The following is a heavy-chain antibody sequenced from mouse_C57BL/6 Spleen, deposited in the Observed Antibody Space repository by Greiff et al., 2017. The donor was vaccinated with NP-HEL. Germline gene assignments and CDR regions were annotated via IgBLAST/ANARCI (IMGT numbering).Heavy chain of an antibody. CDR1: GYTFTEYT. CDR2: FYPGSGSI. V-gene: IGHV1-62-2*01. Sequence: QVQLQQSGAELVKPGASVKLSCKASGYTFTEYTIHWVKQRSGQGLEWIGWFYPGSGSIKYNETFKDKATLTADKSSSTDYMELSRLTSEDSAVYFCTRHGGYDYDEGAYFDYWGQGTTLTVSA. D-gene: IGHD2-4*01. J-gene: IGHJ2*01. CDR3: TRHGGYDYDEGAYFDY.